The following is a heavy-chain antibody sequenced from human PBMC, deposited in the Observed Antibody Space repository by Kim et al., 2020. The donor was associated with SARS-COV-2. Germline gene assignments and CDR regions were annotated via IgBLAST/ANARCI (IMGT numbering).Heavy chain of an antibody. CDR3: AYLRYSTESSRLRYGMDV. CDR2: IIPIFGTA. Sequence: SVKVSCKASGGTFSSYAISWVRQAPGQGLEWMGGIIPIFGTANYAQKFQGRVTITADESTSTAYMELSSLRSEDTAVYYCAYLRYSTESSRLRYGMDVWGQGTTVTVSS. V-gene: IGHV1-69*13. D-gene: IGHD5-12*01. J-gene: IGHJ6*02. CDR1: GGTFSSYA.